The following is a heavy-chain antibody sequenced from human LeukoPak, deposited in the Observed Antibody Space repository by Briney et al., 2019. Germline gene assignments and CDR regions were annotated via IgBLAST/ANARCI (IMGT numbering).Heavy chain of an antibody. CDR2: IYYIGST. CDR3: ARDRRGYYGSGSQPGYYFDY. Sequence: SETLSLTCTVSGGSISSSSYYWGWLRQPPGKGLEWIGSIYYIGSTYYNPSLKSRVTISVDTSKNQFSLKLSSVTAEDTAVYYCARDRRGYYGSGSQPGYYFDYWGQGTLVTVSS. J-gene: IGHJ4*02. V-gene: IGHV4-39*07. CDR1: GGSISSSSYY. D-gene: IGHD3-10*01.